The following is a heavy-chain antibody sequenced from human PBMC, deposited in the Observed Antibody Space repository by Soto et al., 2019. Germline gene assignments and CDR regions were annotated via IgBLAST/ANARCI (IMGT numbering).Heavy chain of an antibody. CDR2: IIPIFGTA. CDR3: ARSRYNWNYDLDAFDI. J-gene: IGHJ3*02. V-gene: IGHV1-69*01. D-gene: IGHD1-7*01. CDR1: GGTFSSYA. Sequence: QVQLVQSGAEVKKPGSSVKVSCTASGGTFSSYAISWVRQAPGQGLEWMGGIIPIFGTANYAQKFQGRVTITADESTSTAYMELSSLRSEDTAVYYCARSRYNWNYDLDAFDIWGQGTMVTVSS.